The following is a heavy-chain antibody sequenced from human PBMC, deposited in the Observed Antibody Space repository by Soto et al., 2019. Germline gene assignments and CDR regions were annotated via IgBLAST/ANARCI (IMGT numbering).Heavy chain of an antibody. J-gene: IGHJ4*02. D-gene: IGHD1-1*01. CDR1: GFMFSSAW. V-gene: IGHV3-15*05. CDR3: VEGWNDF. CDR2: IKSTKDGGAR. Sequence: EVQVVESGGYLVEPGGSLRLSCVTSGFMFSSAWMSWVRQAPGKGLEWVARIKSTKDGGARDYAAPVNGRFSISRDDSKSTVYLQMNSLRVEDTALYYCVEGWNDFWGQGTLVTVSS.